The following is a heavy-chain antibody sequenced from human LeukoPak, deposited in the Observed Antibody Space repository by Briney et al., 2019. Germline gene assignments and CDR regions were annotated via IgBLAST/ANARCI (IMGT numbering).Heavy chain of an antibody. V-gene: IGHV4-59*01. CDR2: IHYSGST. J-gene: IGHJ4*02. D-gene: IGHD6-13*01. CDR1: GGSISSYY. Sequence: PSETLSLTCTVSGGSISSYYWSWIRQPPGKELEWIGYIHYSGSTNYNPSLKSRVTMSVDTSKNQFSQKLTSVTAADTAVYYCARGGSSSSWPFYYWGQGTLVTVSS. CDR3: ARGGSSSSWPFYY.